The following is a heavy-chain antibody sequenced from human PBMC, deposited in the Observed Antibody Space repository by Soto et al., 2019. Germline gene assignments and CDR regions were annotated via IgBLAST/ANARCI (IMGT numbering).Heavy chain of an antibody. J-gene: IGHJ4*02. CDR1: GDMFTSYD. D-gene: IGHD3-16*01. CDR2: MNPNGGNT. CDR3: AGGLIHRRLVATN. Sequence: QVQLVQSGAEVKKPGASVKVSCKDSGDMFTSYDINWVRQGTRQGLEWLGRMNPNGGNTGYAQNFRGRVSMTRDRCISTAYLGLSSLTSDGTAVYFCAGGLIHRRLVATNWGQGCPVIVSS. V-gene: IGHV1-8*01.